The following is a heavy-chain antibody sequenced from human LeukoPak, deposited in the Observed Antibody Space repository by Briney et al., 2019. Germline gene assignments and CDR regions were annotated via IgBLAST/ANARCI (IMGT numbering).Heavy chain of an antibody. CDR3: ARGTHSYQLLIRYYYMDV. Sequence: SETLSLTCTVSGGSISSYYWSWIRQPPGKGLEWIGYIYYSGSTNYNPSLKSRVTISVDTSKNQFSLKLSSVTAADTAVYYCARGTHSYQLLIRYYYMDVWGKGTTATVSS. CDR1: GGSISSYY. V-gene: IGHV4-59*01. CDR2: IYYSGST. J-gene: IGHJ6*03. D-gene: IGHD2-2*01.